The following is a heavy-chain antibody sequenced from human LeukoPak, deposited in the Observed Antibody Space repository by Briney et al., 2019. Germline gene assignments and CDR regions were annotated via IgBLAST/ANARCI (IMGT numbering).Heavy chain of an antibody. D-gene: IGHD3-16*01. CDR1: GFTFDDYA. V-gene: IGHV3-43*02. CDR2: ISGDGGST. J-gene: IGHJ6*02. CDR3: AKGQLGGHFYYYYGMDV. Sequence: GGSLRLSCAASGFTFDDYAMHWVRQAPGKGLEWVSLISGDGGSTYYADSVKGRFTISRDNSKNSLYLQMNSLRTEDTALYYCAKGQLGGHFYYYYGMDVWGQGTTVTVSS.